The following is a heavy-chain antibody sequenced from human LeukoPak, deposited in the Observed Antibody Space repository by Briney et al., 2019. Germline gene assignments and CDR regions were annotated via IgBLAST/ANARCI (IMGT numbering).Heavy chain of an antibody. Sequence: PSETLSHTCSVSGGSISSGDYYWSWIRQHPGKGLEWIGYIHYSGSTYYNPSLKSRVSISVSTSKNRFSLQLSSVTAADTAVYYCARVIGYDQLDYWGQGTLVTVSS. CDR2: IHYSGST. CDR1: GGSISSGDYY. CDR3: ARVIGYDQLDY. J-gene: IGHJ4*02. D-gene: IGHD5-12*01. V-gene: IGHV4-31*03.